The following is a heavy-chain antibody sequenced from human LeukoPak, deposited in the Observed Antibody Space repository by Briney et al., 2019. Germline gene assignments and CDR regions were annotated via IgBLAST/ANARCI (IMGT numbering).Heavy chain of an antibody. CDR1: GFTFSSYS. D-gene: IGHD2-2*01. CDR3: ARDEEGYCSSTSCGSFDY. CDR2: ISSSSSTI. J-gene: IGHJ4*02. V-gene: IGHV3-48*01. Sequence: GGSLRLSCAASGFTFSSYSMNWVRQAPGKGLEWVSYISSSSSTIYYADSVKGRFTISRDNAKNSLYLQMNSLRAEDTAVYYCARDEEGYCSSTSCGSFDYWGQGTLVTVSP.